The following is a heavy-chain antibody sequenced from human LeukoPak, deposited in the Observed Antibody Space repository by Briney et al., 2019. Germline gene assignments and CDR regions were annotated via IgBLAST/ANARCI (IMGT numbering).Heavy chain of an antibody. V-gene: IGHV3-7*01. D-gene: IGHD6-6*01. CDR1: GFTFSSYW. CDR3: ARGKAQFDP. Sequence: GGSLRLSCAASGFTFSSYWMSWVRQAPGKGLEWVANIKQDGNEKYFVDSVKGRFTISRDNAKNSLFLQMNSLRAEDTAVYYCARGKAQFDPWGQGTLVTVSS. CDR2: IKQDGNEK. J-gene: IGHJ5*02.